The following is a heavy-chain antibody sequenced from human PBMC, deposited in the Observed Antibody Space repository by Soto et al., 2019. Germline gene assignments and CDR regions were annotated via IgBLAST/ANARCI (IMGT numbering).Heavy chain of an antibody. Sequence: QVQLVQSGAEVKKPGSSVKVSCKASGGSFSNYAISWVRQAPGQGLEWMGGITPIFGTANYAQRFQGRVTITADESTSTAYMELSSLRSEDTAVYYCARGWSYDILTGYSYWGQRTLVTVSS. D-gene: IGHD3-9*01. CDR3: ARGWSYDILTGYSY. CDR1: GGSFSNYA. CDR2: ITPIFGTA. J-gene: IGHJ4*02. V-gene: IGHV1-69*01.